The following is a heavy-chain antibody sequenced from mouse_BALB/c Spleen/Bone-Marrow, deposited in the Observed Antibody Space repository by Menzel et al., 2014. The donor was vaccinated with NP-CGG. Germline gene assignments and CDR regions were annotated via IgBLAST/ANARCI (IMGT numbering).Heavy chain of an antibody. V-gene: IGHV1-82*01. CDR1: GYAFSSSW. Sequence: VHLQQSGPELVKPGASVKISCKASGYAFSSSWMNWVKRRPGQGLEWIGRIYPGDGDTNYNGKFKGKATLTADKSSSTAYMQLSSLTSVDSAVYFCARDYGSSYGGVDYWGQGTTLTVSS. D-gene: IGHD1-1*01. CDR2: IYPGDGDT. J-gene: IGHJ2*01. CDR3: ARDYGSSYGGVDY.